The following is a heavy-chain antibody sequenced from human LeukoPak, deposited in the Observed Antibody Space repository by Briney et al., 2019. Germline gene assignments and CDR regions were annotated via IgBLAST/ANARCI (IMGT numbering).Heavy chain of an antibody. CDR1: GYTFTDYH. D-gene: IGHD1-1*01. CDR2: INPKTGYT. CDR3: ARDGGNWYVGY. Sequence: GASVKVSCKTSGYTFTDYHLHWVRQAPGQGLEWMGWINPKTGYTNYAQRFQGRVSMTRDTSINTVYMELKRLTSDDTAVYSCARDGGNWYVGYWGQGTQVIVSS. J-gene: IGHJ4*02. V-gene: IGHV1-2*02.